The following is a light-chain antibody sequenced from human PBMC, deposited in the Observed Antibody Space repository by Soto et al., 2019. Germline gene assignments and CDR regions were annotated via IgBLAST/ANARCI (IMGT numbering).Light chain of an antibody. CDR2: WAS. CDR3: QHYYCPPFT. V-gene: IGKV4-1*01. Sequence: DIVMTQSPDSLAVSLGERATINCKSSQSRFSRSNSKNYLAWYHHKPGHPPKLLISWASTRQSGVPDRFSGRGSGTEFTLTISSLQAEDVAFDYYQHYYCPPFTFGQGPKLEIK. CDR1: QSRFSRSNSKNY. J-gene: IGKJ2*01.